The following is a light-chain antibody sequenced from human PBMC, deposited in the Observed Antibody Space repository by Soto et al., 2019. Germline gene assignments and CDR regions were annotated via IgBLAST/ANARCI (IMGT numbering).Light chain of an antibody. CDR3: QQSYSTPGT. V-gene: IGKV1-39*01. Sequence: DIPMTQSPSSLYASVGARVTITCRASQSISSYFNWYQQKPGKAPKLLIYAASSLQSGVPSRFSGSGSGTDFTLTISSLQPEDFATYYCQQSYSTPGTFGQGTELEIK. CDR2: AAS. CDR1: QSISSY. J-gene: IGKJ2*01.